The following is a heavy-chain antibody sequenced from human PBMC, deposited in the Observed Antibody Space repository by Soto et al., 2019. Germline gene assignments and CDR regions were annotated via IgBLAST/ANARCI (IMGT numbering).Heavy chain of an antibody. CDR3: ARTYSGSYYGGGYGMDV. D-gene: IGHD1-26*01. Sequence: GGSLRLSCAASGFTFSSYAMHWVRQAPGKGLEWVAVISYDGSNKYYADSVKGRFTISRDNSKNTLYLQMNSLRAEDTAVYYCARTYSGSYYGGGYGMDVWGQGTTVTVSS. J-gene: IGHJ6*02. CDR1: GFTFSSYA. V-gene: IGHV3-30-3*01. CDR2: ISYDGSNK.